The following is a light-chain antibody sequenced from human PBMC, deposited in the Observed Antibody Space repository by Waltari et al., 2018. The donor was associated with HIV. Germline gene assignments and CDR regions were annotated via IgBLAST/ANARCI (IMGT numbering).Light chain of an antibody. CDR3: GTWDSSLSAYV. Sequence: QSVLMQPPSVSAAPGQKVTISCSGSSSNIGDNYVSWYQQLPGTAPKLLIYDNNKRPSGIPDRFSGSKSGPSATLGITGLQTGDEADYYCGTWDSSLSAYVFGTGTKVTVL. CDR1: SSNIGDNY. CDR2: DNN. J-gene: IGLJ1*01. V-gene: IGLV1-51*01.